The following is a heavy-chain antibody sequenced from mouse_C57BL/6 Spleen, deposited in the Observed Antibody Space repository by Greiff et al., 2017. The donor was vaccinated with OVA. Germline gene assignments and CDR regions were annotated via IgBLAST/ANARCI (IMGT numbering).Heavy chain of an antibody. CDR1: GYTFTSYW. D-gene: IGHD2-5*01. V-gene: IGHV1-52*01. CDR3: ARSGYSNMYAMDY. J-gene: IGHJ4*01. CDR2: IDPSDSET. Sequence: VQLQQPGAELVRPGSSVKLSCKASGYTFTSYWMHWVKQRPIQGLEWIGNIDPSDSETHYNQKFKDKATLTVDKSSSTAYMQLSSLTSEDSAVYYCARSGYSNMYAMDYWGQGTSVTVSS.